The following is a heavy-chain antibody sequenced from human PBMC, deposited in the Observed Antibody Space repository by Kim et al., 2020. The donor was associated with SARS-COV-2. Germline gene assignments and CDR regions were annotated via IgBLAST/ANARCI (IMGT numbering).Heavy chain of an antibody. J-gene: IGHJ6*02. CDR1: GFTFSSYD. V-gene: IGHV3-13*01. Sequence: GGSLRLSCAASGFTFSSYDMHWVRQATGKGLEWVSAIGTAGDTYYPGSVKGRFTISRENAKNSLYLQMNSLRAGDTAVYYCARGGYSSGWYAPGDYYYYYGMDVWGQGTTVTVSS. D-gene: IGHD6-19*01. CDR2: IGTAGDT. CDR3: ARGGYSSGWYAPGDYYYYYGMDV.